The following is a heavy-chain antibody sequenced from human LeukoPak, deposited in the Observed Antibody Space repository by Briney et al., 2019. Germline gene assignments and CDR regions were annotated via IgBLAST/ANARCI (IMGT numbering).Heavy chain of an antibody. V-gene: IGHV3-30*04. CDR1: GFTFSSYA. D-gene: IGHD2-21*02. Sequence: GGSLRLSCAASGFTFSSYAMHWVRQAPGKGLEWVAVISYDGSNKYYADSVKGRSTISRDNSKNTLYLQMNSLRAEDTAVYYCARTIRGVTYYFDYWGQGTLVTVSS. J-gene: IGHJ4*02. CDR2: ISYDGSNK. CDR3: ARTIRGVTYYFDY.